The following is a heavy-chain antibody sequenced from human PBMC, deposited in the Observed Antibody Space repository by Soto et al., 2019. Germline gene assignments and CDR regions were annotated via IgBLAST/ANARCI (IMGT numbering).Heavy chain of an antibody. CDR2: ISSSSKYI. CDR3: ASNIVVVVAANHDAFEI. J-gene: IGHJ3*02. CDR1: GFTFSSYS. V-gene: IGHV3-21*01. Sequence: PGGSLRLSCAASGFTFSSYSMNWVRQAPGKGLEWVSSISSSSKYIYYADSVKGRFTISRDNAKNSLYLQMNSLRAEDTAVYYCASNIVVVVAANHDAFEIWGQGTMVTVSS. D-gene: IGHD2-15*01.